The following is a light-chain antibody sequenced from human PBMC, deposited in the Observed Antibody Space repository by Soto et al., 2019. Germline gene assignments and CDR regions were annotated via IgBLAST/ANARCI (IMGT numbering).Light chain of an antibody. V-gene: IGKV3-20*01. J-gene: IGKJ4*01. CDR3: QQYGSFTVP. Sequence: EIVLTQSPGSLSLSPGEGATLSCRASQSVGTSLAWYQQKPGQAPRLLIYGASSRATGIPDRSSGSGSGTEFTLSISRFEPEDFASYFWQQYGSFTVPFGRGTKVDIK. CDR1: QSVGTS. CDR2: GAS.